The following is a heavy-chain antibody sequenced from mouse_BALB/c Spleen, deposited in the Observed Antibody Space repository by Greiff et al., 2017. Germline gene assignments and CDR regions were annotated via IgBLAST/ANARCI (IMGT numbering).Heavy chain of an antibody. CDR1: GYSFTSYW. J-gene: IGHJ4*01. CDR3: TRPYYGVDYAMDY. D-gene: IGHD2-10*01. CDR2: IYPGNSDT. Sequence: VQLKESGTVLARPGASVKMSCKASGYSFTSYWMHWVKQRPGQGLEWIGAIYPGNSDTSYNQKFKGKAKLTAVTSASTAYMELSSLTNEDSAVYYCTRPYYGVDYAMDYWGQGTSVTVSS. V-gene: IGHV1-5*01.